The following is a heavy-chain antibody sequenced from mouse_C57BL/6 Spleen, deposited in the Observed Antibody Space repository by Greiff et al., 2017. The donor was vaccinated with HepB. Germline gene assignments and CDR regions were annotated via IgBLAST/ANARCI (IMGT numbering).Heavy chain of an antibody. CDR1: GYTFTSYW. V-gene: IGHV1-69*01. J-gene: IGHJ1*03. CDR2: IDPSDSYT. Sequence: QVQLQQPGAELVMPGASVKLSCKASGYTFTSYWMHWVKQRPGQGLEWIGEIDPSDSYTNYNQKFKGKSTLTVDKSSSTAYMQLSRLTSEDSAVYYCARGTLYWYFDVWGTGTTVTVSS. D-gene: IGHD3-3*01. CDR3: ARGTLYWYFDV.